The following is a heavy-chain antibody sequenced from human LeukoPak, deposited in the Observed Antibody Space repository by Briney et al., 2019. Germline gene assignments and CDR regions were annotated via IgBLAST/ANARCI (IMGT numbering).Heavy chain of an antibody. CDR2: INYSGST. J-gene: IGHJ4*02. CDR1: GASISPYY. CDR3: AKSRSDYAISSDY. D-gene: IGHD4-17*01. V-gene: IGHV4-59*01. Sequence: SETLSLTCTVSGASISPYYWTWIRQPPGKGLEWFGYINYSGSTNYNPSLKSRVTISVDTSKNQFSLKLTSVTAADTAVYYCAKSRSDYAISSDYWGQGTLVTVSS.